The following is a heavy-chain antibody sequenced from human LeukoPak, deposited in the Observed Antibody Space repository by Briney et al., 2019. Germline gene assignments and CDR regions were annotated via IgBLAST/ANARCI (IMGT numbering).Heavy chain of an antibody. D-gene: IGHD4-23*01. Sequence: GGSLRLSCAASGFTFSGSAMHWVRQASGKGLEWVGRIRSKANSYATAYAASVKGRFTISRDDSKNTAYLQMNSLKTEDTAVYYCTRRGGGNSGVDYWGQGTLVTVSS. J-gene: IGHJ4*02. CDR3: TRRGGGNSGVDY. CDR2: IRSKANSYAT. V-gene: IGHV3-73*01. CDR1: GFTFSGSA.